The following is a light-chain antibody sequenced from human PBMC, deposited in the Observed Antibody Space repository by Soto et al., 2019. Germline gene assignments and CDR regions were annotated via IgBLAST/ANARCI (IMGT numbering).Light chain of an antibody. J-gene: IGKJ1*01. CDR2: AAF. CDR1: QSVSSW. V-gene: IGKV1-5*01. Sequence: IQMTQSPGTLSASLGDRVTITCRASQSVSSWLAWYQQKPGQAPKLLIYAAFSWASGVPSRFSGSGSGTEFTLTITSLQSDDFALYYCQQYNRYSWTFGQGTKVDI. CDR3: QQYNRYSWT.